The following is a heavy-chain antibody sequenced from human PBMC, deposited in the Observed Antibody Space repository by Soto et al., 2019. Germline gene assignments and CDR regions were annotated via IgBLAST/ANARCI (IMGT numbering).Heavy chain of an antibody. D-gene: IGHD3-10*01. CDR2: INPDSGGT. Sequence: AAGQFSCKASGYTFTGYSMHWVRQAPVQGLGWMGWINPDSGGTSYAKKVQGRVTMTRDTSISTAYMELSRLRSDDTAVYYCARGRVVRGVSNWFGPWGQGTLVTVSS. CDR3: ARGRVVRGVSNWFGP. V-gene: IGHV1-2*02. CDR1: GYTFTGYS. J-gene: IGHJ5*02.